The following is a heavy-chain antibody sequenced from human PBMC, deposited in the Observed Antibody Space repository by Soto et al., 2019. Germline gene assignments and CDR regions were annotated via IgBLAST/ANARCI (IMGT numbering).Heavy chain of an antibody. Sequence: GSLRLSCAASGFTFSSYAMSWVRQAPGKGLEWVSAIGGSGGSTYYADSVKGRFTISRDNSKNTLFLQMNSLRAEDTAVYYCAKDPYYYDTSEMDVWGQGTTVTVSS. V-gene: IGHV3-23*01. CDR1: GFTFSSYA. CDR3: AKDPYYYDTSEMDV. CDR2: IGGSGGST. D-gene: IGHD3-22*01. J-gene: IGHJ6*02.